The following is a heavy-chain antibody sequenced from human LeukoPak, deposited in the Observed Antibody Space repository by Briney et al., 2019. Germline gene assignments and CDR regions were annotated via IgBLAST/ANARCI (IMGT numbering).Heavy chain of an antibody. D-gene: IGHD3-9*01. CDR3: ARGTYYDILTGYGPFDY. V-gene: IGHV4-4*02. J-gene: IGHJ4*02. CDR1: GGSISSSNW. CDR2: IYHSGST. Sequence: SETLSLTCAVSGGSISSSNWWSWVRQPPGKGLEWIGEIYHSGSTNYNPSLKSRVTISVDKSKNQFSLKLSSVTAADTAVYYCARGTYYDILTGYGPFDYWGQGTLVTASS.